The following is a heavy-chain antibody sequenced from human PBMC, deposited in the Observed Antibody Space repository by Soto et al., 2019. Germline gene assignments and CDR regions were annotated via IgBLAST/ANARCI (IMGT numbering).Heavy chain of an antibody. CDR1: TFSTYY. J-gene: IGHJ6*02. CDR2: INPSGGST. D-gene: IGHD2-2*01. V-gene: IGHV1-46*01. Sequence: TFSTYYMHWVRQAPGQGYEWMGIINPSGGSTTYAQKFQGRVTMTRDTSTTSVYMELSSLRSEDTAVYYCAREGLVLVPTTVNSDYYYYAMDVWGQGTTVTVSS. CDR3: AREGLVLVPTTVNSDYYYYAMDV.